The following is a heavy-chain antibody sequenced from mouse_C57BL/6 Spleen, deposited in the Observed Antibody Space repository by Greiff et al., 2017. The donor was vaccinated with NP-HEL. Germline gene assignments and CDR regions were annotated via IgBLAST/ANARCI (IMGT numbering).Heavy chain of an antibody. CDR1: GYTFTSYW. CDR2: IYPGSGST. CDR3: ARPIYDGYLFAY. J-gene: IGHJ3*01. V-gene: IGHV1-55*01. Sequence: VQLQQSGAELVKPGASVKMSCKASGYTFTSYWITWVKQRPGQGLEWIGDIYPGSGSTNYNEKFKSKATLTVDTSSSTAYMQLSSLTSEDSAVYYCARPIYDGYLFAYWGQGTLVTVSA. D-gene: IGHD2-3*01.